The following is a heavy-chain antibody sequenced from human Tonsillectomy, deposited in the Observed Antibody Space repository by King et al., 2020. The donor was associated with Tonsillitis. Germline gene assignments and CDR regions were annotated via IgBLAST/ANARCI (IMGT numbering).Heavy chain of an antibody. D-gene: IGHD3-10*01. J-gene: IGHJ4*02. CDR2: IWYDGSKK. V-gene: IGHV3-33*01. CDR3: ARGIYGSGSYYLPQY. Sequence: VQLVESGGGVVQPGRSLRLSCAASGYNFSSYGMHWVRQAPGKGLEWVALIWYDGSKKNYGNSVKGRFTISRDNSKNPLYLQMDTLRAEDTAVYYCARGIYGSGSYYLPQYWGQGTLVTVSS. CDR1: GYNFSSYG.